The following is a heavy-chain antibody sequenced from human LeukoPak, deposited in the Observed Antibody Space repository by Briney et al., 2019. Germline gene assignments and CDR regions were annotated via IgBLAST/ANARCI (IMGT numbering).Heavy chain of an antibody. CDR1: GGSISSYY. CDR3: ARAGVRYSSSWYDY. Sequence: SETLSLTCTVSGGSISSYYWSWSRQPPGTGPGRIGYIYYSGSTNYNPSLKSRVTTSVDTYKNQFSLKLSSVTAADTPVYYCARAGVRYSSSWYDYWGQGTLVTVSS. V-gene: IGHV4-59*01. CDR2: IYYSGST. D-gene: IGHD6-13*01. J-gene: IGHJ4*02.